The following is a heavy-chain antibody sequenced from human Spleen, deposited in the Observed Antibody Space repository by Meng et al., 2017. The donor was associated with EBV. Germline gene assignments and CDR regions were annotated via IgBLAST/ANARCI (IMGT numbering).Heavy chain of an antibody. J-gene: IGHJ5*02. CDR1: GGSVTSGTYY. D-gene: IGHD1-26*01. CDR2: IFYTGST. V-gene: IGHV4-61*01. Sequence: QVPLQEPGPGLVKPSVTLSLPCTVSGGSVTSGTYYWNWIRQPPGKGLEWVGYIFYTGSTNYSPSLKSRVTISVDTSKNQFSLKLRSVTAADTAVYYCVREWASASQTWFDPWGQGTLVTVSS. CDR3: VREWASASQTWFDP.